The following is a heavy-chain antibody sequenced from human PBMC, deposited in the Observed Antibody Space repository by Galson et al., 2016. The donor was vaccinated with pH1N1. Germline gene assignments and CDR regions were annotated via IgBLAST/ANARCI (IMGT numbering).Heavy chain of an antibody. CDR3: ATTIAVTGTRRIDS. J-gene: IGHJ4*02. Sequence: TLSLTCAVSGGSISSGDYYWSWIRQSPGKGLEWIGYIFFSGITYYNPSLKSRLTISIDTSKSQFSLRLSSVTAADTAVYYCATTIAVTGTRRIDSWGQGILVTVSS. CDR2: IFFSGIT. V-gene: IGHV4-30-4*01. D-gene: IGHD6-19*01. CDR1: GGSISSGDYY.